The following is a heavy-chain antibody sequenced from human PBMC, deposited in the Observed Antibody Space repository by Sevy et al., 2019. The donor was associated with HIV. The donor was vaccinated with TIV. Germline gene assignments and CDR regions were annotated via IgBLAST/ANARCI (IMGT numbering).Heavy chain of an antibody. D-gene: IGHD3-16*01. V-gene: IGHV1-8*01. CDR1: RSTVISND. CDR2: MRPNSGET. Sequence: ASVKVSCKASRSTVISNDINWVRQASGQGLEWMGWMRPNSGETGYAQKFQGRVTMTRNTSTSTAYMELSSLRSEDTAVYYCAQGYYLTWWGQGTPVTVSS. J-gene: IGHJ4*02. CDR3: AQGYYLTW.